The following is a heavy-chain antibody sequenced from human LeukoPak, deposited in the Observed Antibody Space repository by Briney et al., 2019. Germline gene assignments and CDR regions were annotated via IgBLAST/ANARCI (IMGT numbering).Heavy chain of an antibody. CDR1: GGTFSSYA. Sequence: SVKVSCKASGGTFSSYAISWVRQAPGQGLEWMGRIIPILGIANYAQKFQGRVTITADKSTSTAYMELSSLRSEDTAVYYCARDVTATGWFDPWGQGTLVTVSS. J-gene: IGHJ5*02. CDR2: IIPILGIA. CDR3: ARDVTATGWFDP. V-gene: IGHV1-69*04. D-gene: IGHD2-21*02.